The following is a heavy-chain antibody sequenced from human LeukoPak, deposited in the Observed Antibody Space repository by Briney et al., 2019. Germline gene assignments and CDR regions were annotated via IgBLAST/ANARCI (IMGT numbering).Heavy chain of an antibody. J-gene: IGHJ4*02. Sequence: GGSLRLSCAASGFTFSSYGMHWVRQAPGKGLEWVAVISYDGSNKYYADSVKGRFTISRDNSKNTLYLQMNSLRAEDTAVYYCAFGSCPYWFDYWGQGTLVTVSS. CDR1: GFTFSSYG. V-gene: IGHV3-30*03. D-gene: IGHD1-26*01. CDR3: AFGSCPYWFDY. CDR2: ISYDGSNK.